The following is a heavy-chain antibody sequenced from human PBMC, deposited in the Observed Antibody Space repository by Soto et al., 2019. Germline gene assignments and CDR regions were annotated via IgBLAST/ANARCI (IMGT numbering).Heavy chain of an antibody. D-gene: IGHD1-7*01. CDR1: EYSYW. Sequence: PGESLKISCKASEYSYWISWVRQMPGKGLEWMGRIAPSDSYTNYSPSFQGHAAISADKSINTVYLQWSSLKASDSAIYYCARQGGELAGDAFDIWGQGTMVTVSS. J-gene: IGHJ3*02. V-gene: IGHV5-10-1*01. CDR3: ARQGGELAGDAFDI. CDR2: IAPSDSYT.